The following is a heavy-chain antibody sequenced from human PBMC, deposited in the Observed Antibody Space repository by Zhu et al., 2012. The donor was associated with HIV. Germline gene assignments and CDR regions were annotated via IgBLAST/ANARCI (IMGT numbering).Heavy chain of an antibody. J-gene: IGHJ2*01. CDR3: ARLDAVTPSSGWYFDL. V-gene: IGHV4-4*09. D-gene: IGHD4-17*01. CDR1: GGSISSYY. CDR2: IYTSGST. Sequence: QVQLQESGPGLVKPSETLSLTCTVSGGSISSYYWSWIRQPPGKGLEWIGYIYTSGSTNYNPSLKSRVTILVDTSKNQFSPKLNSVTAADTAVYYCARLDAVTPSSGWYFDLWGRGTLVTVLL.